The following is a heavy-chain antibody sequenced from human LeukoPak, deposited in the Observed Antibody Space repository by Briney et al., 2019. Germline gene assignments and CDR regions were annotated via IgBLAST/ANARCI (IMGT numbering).Heavy chain of an antibody. CDR1: GFTVSSNY. CDR3: ARGEWPLPFDY. Sequence: GGSLRLSCAASGFTVSSNYMSWVRQAPGKGLEWVSVIYGGGNTYYADSVKGRFTISRDNSKNTLYLQMNSLRAEDTAVYYCARGEWPLPFDYWGQGTLVTVSS. V-gene: IGHV3-66*01. J-gene: IGHJ4*02. CDR2: IYGGGNT. D-gene: IGHD2-21*01.